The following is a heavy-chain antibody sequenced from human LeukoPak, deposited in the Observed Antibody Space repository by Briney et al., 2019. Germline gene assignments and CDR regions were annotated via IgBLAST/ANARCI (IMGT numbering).Heavy chain of an antibody. CDR1: GFTFSSYA. CDR2: ISYDGSNK. Sequence: PGGSLRLSCAASGFTFSSYAMHWVRQAPGKGLEWVAVISYDGSNKYYADSMKGRFTISRDNSKNTLYLQMNSLRAEDTAVYYCARDHISGYELYYFDYWGQGTLVTVSS. CDR3: ARDHISGYELYYFDY. J-gene: IGHJ4*02. V-gene: IGHV3-30*04. D-gene: IGHD5-12*01.